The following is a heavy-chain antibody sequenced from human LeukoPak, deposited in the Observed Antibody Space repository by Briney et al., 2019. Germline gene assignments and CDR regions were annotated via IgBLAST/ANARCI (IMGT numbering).Heavy chain of an antibody. CDR1: GYSFTSYW. CDR3: ARVGAVGSSGYYPGY. D-gene: IGHD3-22*01. J-gene: IGHJ4*02. Sequence: GESLKISCKGSGYSFTSYWIGWVRQLPGKGLEWMGIIYPGDSDTRYSPSFQGQVTISADKSISTAYLQWSSLKASDTAMYYCARVGAVGSSGYYPGYWGQGTLVTVSS. CDR2: IYPGDSDT. V-gene: IGHV5-51*01.